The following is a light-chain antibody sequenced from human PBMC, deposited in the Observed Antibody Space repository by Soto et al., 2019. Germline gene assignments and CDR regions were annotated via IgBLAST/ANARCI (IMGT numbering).Light chain of an antibody. CDR3: QQYGSSPYT. CDR2: GAS. CDR1: QSVSSTY. Sequence: EIVLTQSPGTLSLSPGERATLSCRASQSVSSTYLAWYQQKPGQAPRLLIYGASIRATGVPDRFSGSGSGTDFSLTSSRLEPEDFAVDYCQQYGSSPYTFGQGTKLEIK. V-gene: IGKV3-20*01. J-gene: IGKJ2*01.